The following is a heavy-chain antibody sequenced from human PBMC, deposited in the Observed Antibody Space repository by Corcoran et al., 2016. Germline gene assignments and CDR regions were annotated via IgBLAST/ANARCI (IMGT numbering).Heavy chain of an antibody. Sequence: EVQLVESGGGLVQPGRSLRLSCAASGFTFDDYAMHWVRQAPGKGLEWVSGISWNSGSIGYADSVKGRFTISRDNAKNSLYLQINSLRAEDTALYYCAKVSYSGSYWGAFDIWGQGTMVTVSS. J-gene: IGHJ3*02. V-gene: IGHV3-9*01. CDR3: AKVSYSGSYWGAFDI. CDR2: ISWNSGSI. CDR1: GFTFDDYA. D-gene: IGHD1-26*01.